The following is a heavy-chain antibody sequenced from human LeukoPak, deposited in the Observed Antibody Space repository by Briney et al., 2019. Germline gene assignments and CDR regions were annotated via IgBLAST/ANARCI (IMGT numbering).Heavy chain of an antibody. V-gene: IGHV4-34*01. J-gene: IGHJ6*02. Sequence: SETLSLTCAVYGGSFSGYYWSWIRQPPGKGLEWIGEINHSGSTNYNPSLKSRVTISVDTSKNQFSLKLSSVTAADTAVYYCAREPRDTKVLRFLEWLRNYGMDVWGQGTTVTVSS. CDR3: AREPRDTKVLRFLEWLRNYGMDV. CDR1: GGSFSGYY. CDR2: INHSGST. D-gene: IGHD3-3*01.